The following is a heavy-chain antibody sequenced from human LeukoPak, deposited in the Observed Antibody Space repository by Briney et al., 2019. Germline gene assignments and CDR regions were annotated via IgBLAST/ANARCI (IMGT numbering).Heavy chain of an antibody. Sequence: AGGSLRLSCAASGFTFSSYWMSWVRQAPGKGLEWVANIKQDGSEKNYVDSVKGRFTISRDNTKNSAYLQMNSLRAEDTAVYYCARDRAVAGLYDYWGQGTLVTVSS. CDR2: IKQDGSEK. CDR3: ARDRAVAGLYDY. J-gene: IGHJ4*02. V-gene: IGHV3-7*01. D-gene: IGHD6-19*01. CDR1: GFTFSSYW.